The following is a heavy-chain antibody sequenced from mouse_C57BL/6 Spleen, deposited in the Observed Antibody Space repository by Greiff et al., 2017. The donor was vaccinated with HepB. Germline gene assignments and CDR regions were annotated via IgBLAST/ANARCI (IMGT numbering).Heavy chain of an antibody. D-gene: IGHD1-1*01. CDR2: IWRGGST. CDR1: GFSLTSYG. J-gene: IGHJ4*01. Sequence: QVQLQQSGPGLVQPSQSLSITCTVSGFSLTSYGVHWVRQSPGKGLEWLGVIWRGGSTDYNAAFMSRLSITKDNSKSQVFFKMNSLQADDTAIYYCAKLPYYYGSSYDAMDYWGQGTSVTVSS. CDR3: AKLPYYYGSSYDAMDY. V-gene: IGHV2-5*01.